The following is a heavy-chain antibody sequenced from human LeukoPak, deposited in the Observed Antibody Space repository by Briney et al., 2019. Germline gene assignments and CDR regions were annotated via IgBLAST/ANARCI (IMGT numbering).Heavy chain of an antibody. CDR1: GGTSSSYA. J-gene: IGHJ6*02. V-gene: IGHV1-18*01. Sequence: ASVNVSCKASGGTSSSYAISWVRQAPGQGLEWMGWISAYNGNTNYAQKLQGRVTMTTDTSTSTAYMELRSLRSDDTAVYYCARAGDYDFWSGYYTPVHYGMDVWGQGTTVTVSS. CDR3: ARAGDYDFWSGYYTPVHYGMDV. D-gene: IGHD3-3*01. CDR2: ISAYNGNT.